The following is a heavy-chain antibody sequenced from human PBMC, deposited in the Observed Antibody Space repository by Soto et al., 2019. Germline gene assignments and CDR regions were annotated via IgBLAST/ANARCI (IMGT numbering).Heavy chain of an antibody. D-gene: IGHD2-15*01. CDR2: MAPFSGNT. CDR3: ARGLCTGGTCYGLTFDL. Sequence: GASVKVSCKASGYTFTSFDISWLRQATGQVLEWMGWMAPFSGNTGSAQKFQGRISLTRNTSINTAYMELTGLTSDGTAMYYCARGLCTGGTCYGLTFDLWRQGTVVTVS. J-gene: IGHJ3*01. V-gene: IGHV1-8*01. CDR1: GYTFTSFD.